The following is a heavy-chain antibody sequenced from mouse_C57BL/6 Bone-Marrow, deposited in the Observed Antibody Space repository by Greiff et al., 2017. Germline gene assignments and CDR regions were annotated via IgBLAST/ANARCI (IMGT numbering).Heavy chain of an antibody. Sequence: EVQLVESGGGLVKPGGSLKLSCAASGFTFSSYAMSWVRQTPEKRLEWVATISDGGSYTYYPDNVKGRFTISRDNAKNNLYLQMSHLKSEDTAMYYCARDLGPQFDYWGQGTTLTVSS. V-gene: IGHV5-4*01. CDR3: ARDLGPQFDY. J-gene: IGHJ2*01. CDR1: GFTFSSYA. D-gene: IGHD4-1*01. CDR2: ISDGGSYT.